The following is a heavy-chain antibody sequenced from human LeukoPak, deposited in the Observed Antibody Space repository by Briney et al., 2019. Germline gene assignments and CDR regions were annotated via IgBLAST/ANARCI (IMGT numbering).Heavy chain of an antibody. Sequence: SETLSLTCTVSGGSISNSNYYWGWVRQPPGKGLEWIGTIYYSGNTYYTPSLKSRVTISVDTSKNQFSLRLSSVTAADTAVYFCMRHEEEDGYNAKPFDFWDQGTLVTVSS. CDR2: IYYSGNT. D-gene: IGHD5-24*01. V-gene: IGHV4-39*01. J-gene: IGHJ4*02. CDR3: MRHEEEDGYNAKPFDF. CDR1: GGSISNSNYY.